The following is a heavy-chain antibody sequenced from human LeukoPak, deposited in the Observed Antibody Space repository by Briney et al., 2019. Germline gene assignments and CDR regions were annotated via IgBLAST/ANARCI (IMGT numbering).Heavy chain of an antibody. CDR1: GFTFSSYA. CDR3: AKEVGVTRVEPY. J-gene: IGHJ4*02. D-gene: IGHD1-26*01. CDR2: LSAGGGST. Sequence: PGGSLRLSCAASGFTFSSYAMSWVRQAPGKGLEWVSSLSAGGGSTYYAESVKGRFTISRDNTKNTLYLQLNSLRPEDTAMYYCAKEVGVTRVEPYWGQGTLVTVSS. V-gene: IGHV3-23*01.